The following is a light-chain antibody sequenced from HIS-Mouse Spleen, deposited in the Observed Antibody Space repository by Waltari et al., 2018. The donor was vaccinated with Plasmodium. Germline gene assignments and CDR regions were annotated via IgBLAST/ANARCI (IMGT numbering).Light chain of an antibody. Sequence: SYELTQPSSVSVSPGQTARITCSGDVLAKKYARWFQQKPGQAPVLVIYKDSARPSGIPERFSSSSQGTTVTLTISGAQVEDEADYYCYSAADNLWVFGGGTKLTVL. CDR2: KDS. V-gene: IGLV3-27*01. CDR3: YSAADNLWV. CDR1: VLAKKY. J-gene: IGLJ3*02.